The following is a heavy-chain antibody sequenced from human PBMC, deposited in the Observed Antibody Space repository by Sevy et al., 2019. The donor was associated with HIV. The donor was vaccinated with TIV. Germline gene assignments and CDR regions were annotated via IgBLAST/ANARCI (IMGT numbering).Heavy chain of an antibody. CDR3: ARDKLLPVMITMVRGALSYYFDY. V-gene: IGHV3-33*01. CDR1: GFTFSDYG. D-gene: IGHD3-10*01. CDR2: IWYDGSNK. J-gene: IGHJ4*02. Sequence: GESLKISCAASGFTFSDYGMHWVRQAPGKGLEWVAVIWYDGSNKYYAESVKGRFTISRDNSKNTLYVQMNSLRAEDRAVYYCARDKLLPVMITMVRGALSYYFDYWGQGTLVTVSS.